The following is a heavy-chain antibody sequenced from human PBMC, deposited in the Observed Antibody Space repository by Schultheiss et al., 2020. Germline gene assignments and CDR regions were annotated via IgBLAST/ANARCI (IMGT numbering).Heavy chain of an antibody. CDR3: STDHFFDY. CDR2: IKSKLDGGTV. D-gene: IGHD3-3*02. J-gene: IGHJ4*02. CDR1: GFTFSNAW. V-gene: IGHV3-15*07. Sequence: GESLKISCAASGFTFSNAWMNWVRQAPGKGLEWVGRIKSKLDGGTVDYAAPVEGRFTISRNDSENTLYLQMSSLNTEDTAAYYCSTDHFFDYWGQGILVTVSA.